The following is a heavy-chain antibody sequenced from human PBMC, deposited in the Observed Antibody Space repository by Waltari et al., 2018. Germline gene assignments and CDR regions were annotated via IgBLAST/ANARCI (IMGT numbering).Heavy chain of an antibody. V-gene: IGHV4-31*03. CDR3: ARGALAYCGGDCLPNYFDY. J-gene: IGHJ4*02. D-gene: IGHD2-21*02. Sequence: QVQLQESGPGLVKPSQTLSLTCTVSGGSISSGGYYWSWIRQHPGKGLEWLGYIYYSGGTYCHPSLKSRVTGSVDTSKNQFSLKLSSVTAADTAVYYCARGALAYCGGDCLPNYFDYWGQGTLVTVSS. CDR1: GGSISSGGYY. CDR2: IYYSGGT.